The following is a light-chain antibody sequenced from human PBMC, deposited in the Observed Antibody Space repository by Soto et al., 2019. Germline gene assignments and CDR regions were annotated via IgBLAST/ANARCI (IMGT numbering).Light chain of an antibody. J-gene: IGKJ1*01. V-gene: IGKV1-39*01. CDR2: AAS. CDR3: QQSYSTPPT. CDR1: QSISTY. Sequence: DIQMTQSPSSLSASVGDRVTITCRASQSISTYLNWYQRKPGKAPELLIYAASSLQSGVPSRFSGSGSGTDFTLSISSLQPEDFATYYCQQSYSTPPTFGQGTKVEIK.